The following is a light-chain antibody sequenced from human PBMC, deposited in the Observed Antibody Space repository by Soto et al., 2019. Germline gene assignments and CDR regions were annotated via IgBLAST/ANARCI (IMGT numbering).Light chain of an antibody. V-gene: IGKV3-20*01. CDR3: QHYGSSPRT. CDR1: RSVSSNY. CDR2: RAS. J-gene: IGKJ1*01. Sequence: EIGLSQSPGTLSLSTGETATLSFRASRSVSSNYLAWYQQRPGQAPRVLINRASNRATGIPDRFTGSGSGTDFTLTINRLEPADFAVYYCQHYGSSPRTFGQGTKVDIK.